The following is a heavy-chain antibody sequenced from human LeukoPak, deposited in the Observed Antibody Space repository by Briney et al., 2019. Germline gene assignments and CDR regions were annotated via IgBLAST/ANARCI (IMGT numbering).Heavy chain of an antibody. D-gene: IGHD6-13*01. CDR1: GYTFTSYG. CDR3: ARDRYSSSWSSLRMDV. J-gene: IGHJ6*02. Sequence: ASVKVSCKASGYTFTSYGISWVRQAPGQGLEWMGIINPSGGSTSYAQKFQGRVTMTRDMSTSTVYMELSSLRSDDTAVYYCARDRYSSSWSSLRMDVWGQGTTVTVSS. CDR2: INPSGGST. V-gene: IGHV1-46*01.